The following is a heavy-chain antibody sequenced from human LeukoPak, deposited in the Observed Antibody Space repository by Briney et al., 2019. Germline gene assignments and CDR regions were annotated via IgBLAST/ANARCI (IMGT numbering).Heavy chain of an antibody. D-gene: IGHD5-24*01. CDR2: IYSGGST. CDR3: ARSGSRDGYNFLVFGY. Sequence: PGGSLRLSCAASGFTVSSNYMSWVRQAPGKGLEWVSVIYSGGSTYYADSVKGRFTISRDNSKNTLYLQMNSLRAEDTAVYYCARSGSRDGYNFLVFGYWGQGTLVTVSS. CDR1: GFTVSSNY. J-gene: IGHJ4*02. V-gene: IGHV3-53*01.